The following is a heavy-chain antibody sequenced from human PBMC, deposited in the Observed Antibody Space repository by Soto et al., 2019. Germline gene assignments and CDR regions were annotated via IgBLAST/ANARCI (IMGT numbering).Heavy chain of an antibody. D-gene: IGHD1-26*01. CDR3: TTDEVSGSYYRRPPVDY. Sequence: GGSLRLSCAASGFTFSNSLMNWVLQAQGKGLEWVGRIKSKTDGGTTDYAAPVKGRFTISRDDSKNTLYLQMNSLKTEDTAVYYCTTDEVSGSYYRRPPVDYWGQGTLVTVSS. CDR1: GFTFSNSL. V-gene: IGHV3-15*07. J-gene: IGHJ4*02. CDR2: IKSKTDGGTT.